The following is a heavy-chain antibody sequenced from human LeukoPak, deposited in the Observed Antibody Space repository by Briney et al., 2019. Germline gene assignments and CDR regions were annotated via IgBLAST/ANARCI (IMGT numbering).Heavy chain of an antibody. J-gene: IGHJ4*02. D-gene: IGHD6-19*01. Sequence: PGGSLRLSCAASGFTFSSYWMNWVRQAPGKGLEWVANIKEDGSEKYYVDSVKGRFTISRDNAKDSLYLQMNSLRAEDTAVYYCARGWYSSGWYDYWGQGTLVTVSS. CDR1: GFTFSSYW. CDR2: IKEDGSEK. V-gene: IGHV3-7*01. CDR3: ARGWYSSGWYDY.